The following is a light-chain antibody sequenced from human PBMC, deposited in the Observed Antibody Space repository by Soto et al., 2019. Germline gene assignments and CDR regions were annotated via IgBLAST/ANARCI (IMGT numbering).Light chain of an antibody. V-gene: IGKV1D-16*01. Sequence: IQMTQSPSSLSASVGDRVTITCRASQDISSWLAWFQQKSGKAPKSLIYDTSSLQSGVPSRFSGRGSGTDFTLTISSLQPEDFATYYCQQYKNYPLTFGGGTKVEVK. CDR3: QQYKNYPLT. CDR2: DTS. CDR1: QDISSW. J-gene: IGKJ4*01.